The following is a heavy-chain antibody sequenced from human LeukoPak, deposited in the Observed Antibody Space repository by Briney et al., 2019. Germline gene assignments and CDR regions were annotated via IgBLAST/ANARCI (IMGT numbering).Heavy chain of an antibody. V-gene: IGHV1-2*06. CDR2: INPNSDGT. D-gene: IGHD1-26*01. J-gene: IGHJ4*02. CDR1: GYTFTGYY. Sequence: GASVKVSCKASGYTFTGYYMHWVRQAPGQGLEWMGRINPNSDGTNYAQKFQGRVTMTRDTSISTAYMELSRLRSDDTAVYYCARDLVGATPGIPEYWGQGTLVTVSS. CDR3: ARDLVGATPGIPEY.